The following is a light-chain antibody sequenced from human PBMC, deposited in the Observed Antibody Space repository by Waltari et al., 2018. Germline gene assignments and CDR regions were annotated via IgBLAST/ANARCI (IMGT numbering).Light chain of an antibody. J-gene: IGKJ2*01. Sequence: EIVLTQSPGTLSLSPGATATLSCSASQSVSSSYLAWYQPEPCQPPRLLLHGASSRAPGIPDRFRGSGSGTDFTLTISRLGPEDFAVYYCQQYGASPYTFGQGTKLEIK. CDR1: QSVSSSY. CDR2: GAS. V-gene: IGKV3-20*01. CDR3: QQYGASPYT.